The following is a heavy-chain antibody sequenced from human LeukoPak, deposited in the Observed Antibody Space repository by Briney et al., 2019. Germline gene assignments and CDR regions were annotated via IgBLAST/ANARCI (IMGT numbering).Heavy chain of an antibody. CDR1: GFTFSSYE. D-gene: IGHD7-27*01. J-gene: IGHJ4*02. CDR3: ARDINWVGGY. Sequence: GGSLRLSCAASGFTFSSYEMNWIRQAPGKGLEWVSYISSSDNTIHYADSVKGRFTISRDNAKNSLYLQMNSLRAEDTAVYYCARDINWVGGYWGQGTLVTVSS. CDR2: ISSSDNTI. V-gene: IGHV3-48*03.